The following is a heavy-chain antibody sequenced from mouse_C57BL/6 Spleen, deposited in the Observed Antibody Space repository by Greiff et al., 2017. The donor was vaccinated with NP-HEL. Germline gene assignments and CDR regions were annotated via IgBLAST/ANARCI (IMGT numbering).Heavy chain of an antibody. V-gene: IGHV5-12*01. D-gene: IGHD2-5*01. Sequence: EVKLVESGGGLVQPGGSLKLSCAASGFTFSDYYMYWVRQTPEKRLEWVAYISNGGGSTYYPDTVKGRFTISRDNAKNTLYLQMSRLKSEDTAMYYCARAYYSKAWFAYWGQGTLVTVSA. CDR1: GFTFSDYY. J-gene: IGHJ3*01. CDR2: ISNGGGST. CDR3: ARAYYSKAWFAY.